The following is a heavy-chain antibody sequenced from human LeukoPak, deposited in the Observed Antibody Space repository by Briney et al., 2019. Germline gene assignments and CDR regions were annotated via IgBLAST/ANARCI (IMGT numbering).Heavy chain of an antibody. Sequence: SQTLSLTCAISGDSVSSNRAAWNWFRQSPSRGLEWLGRTYYTSKWYNDYAVSVKSRVTVNPDTSKNQFSLHLNSVTPEDTAVYYCARQGFRRFDPWGQGTLVTVSS. J-gene: IGHJ5*02. CDR2: TYYTSKWYN. CDR3: ARQGFRRFDP. V-gene: IGHV6-1*01. CDR1: GDSVSSNRAA. D-gene: IGHD3-3*01.